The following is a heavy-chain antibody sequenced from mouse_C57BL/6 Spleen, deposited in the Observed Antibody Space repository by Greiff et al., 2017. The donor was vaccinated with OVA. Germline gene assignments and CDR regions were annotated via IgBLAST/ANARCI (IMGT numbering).Heavy chain of an antibody. CDR2: ISSGGSYT. CDR3: ARHHYSKYFDV. CDR1: GFTFSSYG. Sequence: EVQLQESGGDLVKPGGSLKLSCAASGFTFSSYGMSWVRQTPDKRLEWVATISSGGSYTYYPDRVTGRFNISRDNAKNTLYLQMSSLKSEETAMYYCARHHYSKYFDVWGTGTTVTVSS. D-gene: IGHD2-5*01. J-gene: IGHJ1*03. V-gene: IGHV5-6*01.